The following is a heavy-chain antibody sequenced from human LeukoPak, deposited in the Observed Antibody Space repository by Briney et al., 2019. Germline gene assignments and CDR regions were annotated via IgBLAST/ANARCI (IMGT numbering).Heavy chain of an antibody. CDR1: GRSISSYY. V-gene: IGHV4-4*07. J-gene: IGHJ6*03. Sequence: PSETLSLTCTVSGRSISSYYWSWIRQPAGEGLEWIGRIYTSGSTTYNTSLKTRVTMSVDPSKNQFSLTLSSVPTAAPPVSYCPRADLRYFDPMSPPHYYMDVWGKGTTVTVSS. CDR3: PRADLRYFDPMSPPHYYMDV. D-gene: IGHD3-9*01. CDR2: IYTSGST.